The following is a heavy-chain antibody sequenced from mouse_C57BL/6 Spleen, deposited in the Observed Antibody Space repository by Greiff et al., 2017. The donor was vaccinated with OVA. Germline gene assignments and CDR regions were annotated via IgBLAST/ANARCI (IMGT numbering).Heavy chain of an antibody. Sequence: VQLQQSGAELVRPGASVTLSCKASGYTFTDYEMHWVKQTPVHGLEWIGAIDPETGGTAYKQKFKGKAILTADKSSSTAYMELRSLTSEDSAVYYCTGIYYYGSRIDYYAMDYWGQGTSVTVSS. CDR3: TGIYYYGSRIDYYAMDY. V-gene: IGHV1-15*01. J-gene: IGHJ4*01. D-gene: IGHD1-1*01. CDR2: IDPETGGT. CDR1: GYTFTDYE.